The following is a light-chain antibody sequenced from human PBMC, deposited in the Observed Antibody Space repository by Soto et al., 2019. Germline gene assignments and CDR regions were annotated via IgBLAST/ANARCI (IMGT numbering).Light chain of an antibody. CDR3: QRCNNRPLT. Sequence: EIVMTQSPATLSVSPGERVTLSCRASQSVSSNLAWYQQKPGQAPRLLIYGASTRATGIPARFSGSGSGTEFTITISSLQSEDFAVYYCQRCNNRPLTFGQGTKVEIK. J-gene: IGKJ1*01. V-gene: IGKV3-15*01. CDR1: QSVSSN. CDR2: GAS.